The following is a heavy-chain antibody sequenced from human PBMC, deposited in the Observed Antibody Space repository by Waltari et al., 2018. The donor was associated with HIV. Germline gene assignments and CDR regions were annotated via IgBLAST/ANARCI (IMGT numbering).Heavy chain of an antibody. CDR1: GITFSSYS. CDR3: ARVRSTMGRFKGFDY. J-gene: IGHJ4*02. V-gene: IGHV3-21*04. CDR2: ISSRRSNI. D-gene: IGHD1-26*01. Sequence: EVQVVEFGGGLVKPGGSLRLSCAASGITFSSYSMNWVRQAPGKGVEGVSSISSRRSNIYYAGSVKGRFTISRDNSKNTLYLQMNSLRAEDTAVYYCARVRSTMGRFKGFDYWGQGTLVTVSS.